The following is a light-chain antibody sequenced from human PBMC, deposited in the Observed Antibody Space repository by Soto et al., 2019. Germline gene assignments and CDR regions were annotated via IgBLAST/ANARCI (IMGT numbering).Light chain of an antibody. CDR3: QQFGLAPT. CDR2: GAS. J-gene: IGKJ4*01. V-gene: IGKV3-20*01. CDR1: QTISSTF. Sequence: EIVLTQSPGTLSLSPGERATLSCRASQTISSTFLAWYRQRPGQAPRLLIYGASSRATGIPDRFSVSGSGTDFTLTISRLEPEDFAVYYCQQFGLAPTFGAGTKVEIK.